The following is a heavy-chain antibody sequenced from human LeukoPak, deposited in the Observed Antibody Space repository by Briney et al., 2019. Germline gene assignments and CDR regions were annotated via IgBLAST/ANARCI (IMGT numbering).Heavy chain of an antibody. J-gene: IGHJ4*02. V-gene: IGHV1-46*01. CDR2: INPNGGST. D-gene: IGHD1-14*01. CDR3: ARLPWETSRPPEPDY. CDR1: GYTFTSYY. Sequence: GASVKVSCKASGYTFTSYYMHWVRQAPGQGLEWMGIINPNGGSTNCAQKFQGRVTMTRDTSTSTVYMELRSLRSEDTAVYYCARLPWETSRPPEPDYWGQGTLVTVSS.